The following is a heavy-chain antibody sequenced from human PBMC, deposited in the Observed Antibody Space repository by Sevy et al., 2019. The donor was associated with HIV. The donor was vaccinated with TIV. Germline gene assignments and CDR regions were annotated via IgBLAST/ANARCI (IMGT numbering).Heavy chain of an antibody. CDR1: GGSVSSGSYY. D-gene: IGHD3-22*01. V-gene: IGHV4-61*01. CDR2: IYYSGST. CDR3: ARASSGYYYFYYYGMDV. Sequence: SETLSLTCTVSGGSVSSGSYYWSWIRQPPGKGLEWIGYIYYSGSTNYNPSLKRRVTISVDTSKNQFSLKLSSVTAADTAVYYCARASSGYYYFYYYGMDVWGQGTTVTVSS. J-gene: IGHJ6*02.